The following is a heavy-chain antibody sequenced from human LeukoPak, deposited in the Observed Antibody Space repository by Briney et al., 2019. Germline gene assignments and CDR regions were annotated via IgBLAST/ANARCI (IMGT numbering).Heavy chain of an antibody. CDR3: AREPGVQRTPLGDV. D-gene: IGHD1-1*01. CDR2: IYSGGST. V-gene: IGHV3-53*01. CDR1: GFTVSSNY. J-gene: IGHJ6*04. Sequence: GGSLRLSCAASGFTVSSNYMSWVRQAPGKGLEWVSVIYSGGSTYYADSVKGRFTISRDNSKNTLYLQMNSLRAEDTAVYYCAREPGVQRTPLGDVWGKGTTVTVSP.